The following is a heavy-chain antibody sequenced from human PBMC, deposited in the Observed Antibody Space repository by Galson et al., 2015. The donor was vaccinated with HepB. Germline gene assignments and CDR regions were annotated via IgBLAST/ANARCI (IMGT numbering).Heavy chain of an antibody. D-gene: IGHD6-13*01. CDR1: GFTFSNYA. Sequence: SLRLSCAASGFTFSNYAMNWVRQAPGKGMEWVSAISGTSDNTYYADSVKGRFTISRDNSKSTLYLQMNSLRAEDTAVYYCAKDPYSSSWYDPVYFDYWGQGTLVTASS. CDR3: AKDPYSSSWYDPVYFDY. V-gene: IGHV3-23*01. CDR2: ISGTSDNT. J-gene: IGHJ4*02.